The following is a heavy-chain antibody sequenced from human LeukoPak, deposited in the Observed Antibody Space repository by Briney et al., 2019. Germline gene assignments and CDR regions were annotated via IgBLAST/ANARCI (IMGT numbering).Heavy chain of an antibody. CDR2: ISYDGSNE. J-gene: IGHJ6*03. Sequence: PGGSLRLSCAASGFTFSSYEMNWVRQAPGKGLEWVAFISYDGSNEYYADSVKGRFTISRDNSKNTLYLQMNSLRAEDTALYYCAKEGLADDILTGYLSYMDVWGKGTTVTISS. V-gene: IGHV3-30*18. CDR3: AKEGLADDILTGYLSYMDV. D-gene: IGHD3-9*01. CDR1: GFTFSSYE.